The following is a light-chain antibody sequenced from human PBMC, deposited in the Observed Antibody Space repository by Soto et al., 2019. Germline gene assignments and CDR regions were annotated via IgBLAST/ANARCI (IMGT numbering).Light chain of an antibody. Sequence: EIVLTQSPGTLSLSPGERATLSCRASQSVSSSYLAWYQQKPGQAPRLLIYGASSRATGIPDRFSGSGSGTDFTLTISRLEPEDFAVYYCQQYGSSLGEPYTFGQGTKLEIK. J-gene: IGKJ2*01. CDR3: QQYGSSLGEPYT. V-gene: IGKV3-20*01. CDR1: QSVSSSY. CDR2: GAS.